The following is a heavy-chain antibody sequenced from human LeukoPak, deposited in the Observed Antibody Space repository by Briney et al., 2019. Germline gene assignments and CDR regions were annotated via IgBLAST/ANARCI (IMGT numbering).Heavy chain of an antibody. CDR1: GFIFSSYW. CDR2: VKQDGSEQ. Sequence: GGSLRLSCAASGFIFSSYWMSWVRQAPGKGLEWVANVKQDGSEQYYVDSVKGRFTISRDNPKNSLYLQMNNLRAEDTAVYYCARHSGTYYDYWGQGILVTVSS. D-gene: IGHD1-26*01. J-gene: IGHJ4*02. CDR3: ARHSGTYYDY. V-gene: IGHV3-7*01.